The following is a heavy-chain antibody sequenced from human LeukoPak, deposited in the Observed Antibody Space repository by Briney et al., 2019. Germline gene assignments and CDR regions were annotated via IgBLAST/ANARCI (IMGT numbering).Heavy chain of an antibody. V-gene: IGHV4-39*01. CDR1: GDSISSSSYY. J-gene: IGHJ4*02. CDR2: IYYSGST. Sequence: SETLSLTCSVSGDSISSSSYYWGWIRQPPGKGLEWIGSIYYSGSTYYNPSPKSRVTISVDTSKNQFSLKLSSVTAADTAVYYCASYSSGPDYWGQGTLVTVSS. D-gene: IGHD6-19*01. CDR3: ASYSSGPDY.